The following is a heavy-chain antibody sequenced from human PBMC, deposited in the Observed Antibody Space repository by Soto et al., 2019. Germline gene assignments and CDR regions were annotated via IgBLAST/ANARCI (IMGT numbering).Heavy chain of an antibody. J-gene: IGHJ4*02. CDR1: AFTISRYA. V-gene: IGHV3-23*01. CDR2: ISDSGDTT. CDR3: AKDKPGTTSFDD. D-gene: IGHD1-1*01. Sequence: EVQLLESGGGLVQPGGSLRLSCAASAFTISRYAMSWVRQAPGKGLEWVSAISDSGDTTHYADSVKGRFTISRDTSKSTLYLPMNTLRAEDTAVYYCAKDKPGTTSFDDWGQGTLVIVSS.